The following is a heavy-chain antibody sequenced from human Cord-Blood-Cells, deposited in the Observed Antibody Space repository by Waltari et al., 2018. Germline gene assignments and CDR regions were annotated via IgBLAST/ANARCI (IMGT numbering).Heavy chain of an antibody. CDR2: ISYDGSNK. Sequence: QVQLVESGGGVVQPGRSLSLSCAASGFTFSSYAMPWVRQAPGKGLEWVAVISYDGSNKYYADSVKGRFTISRDNSKNTLYLQMNSLRAEDTAVYYCARDVTTVTFDYWGQGTLVTVSS. CDR3: ARDVTTVTFDY. J-gene: IGHJ4*02. D-gene: IGHD4-17*01. CDR1: GFTFSSYA. V-gene: IGHV3-30-3*01.